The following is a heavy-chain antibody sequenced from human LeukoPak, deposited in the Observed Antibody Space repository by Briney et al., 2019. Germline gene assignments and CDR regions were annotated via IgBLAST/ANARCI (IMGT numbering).Heavy chain of an antibody. V-gene: IGHV3-64*02. CDR3: AREVDRVFDY. D-gene: IGHD2-2*01. CDR2: ISSNGDNT. J-gene: IGHJ4*02. CDR1: GFTFSSYS. Sequence: GGSLRLSCAASGFTFSSYSMHWLRQAPGKGLAYVSAISSNGDNTYYAGSVKGRFTISRDNSKNTLYLQMGSLRVEDMGVYYCAREVDRVFDYWGQGNLVTASS.